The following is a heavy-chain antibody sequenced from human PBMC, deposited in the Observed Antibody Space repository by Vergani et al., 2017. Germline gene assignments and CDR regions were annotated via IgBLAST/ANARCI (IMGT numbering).Heavy chain of an antibody. CDR1: GGTFSSYA. CDR3: ARPSIGLGYCSSTSCPRGHYYYYMDV. CDR2: IIPIFGTA. D-gene: IGHD2-2*01. Sequence: QVQLVQSGAEVKKPGSSVKVSCKASGGTFSSYAISWVRQAPGQGLEWMGGIIPIFGTANYAQKFQGRVTITADESTSTAYMELSSLRSEDTAVYYCARPSIGLGYCSSTSCPRGHYYYYMDVWGKGTTVTVSS. V-gene: IGHV1-69*01. J-gene: IGHJ6*03.